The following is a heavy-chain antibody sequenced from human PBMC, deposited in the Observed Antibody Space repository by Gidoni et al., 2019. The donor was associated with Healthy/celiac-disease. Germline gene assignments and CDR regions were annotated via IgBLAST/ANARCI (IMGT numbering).Heavy chain of an antibody. CDR3: AKSRCVYSYGCSEFDY. CDR2: ISGSGGST. D-gene: IGHD5-18*01. Sequence: EVQLLESGGGLVQPGGSLRLSCAASGFTFSSYAMSWVRQAPGKGLEWVSAISGSGGSTYYADSVKGRFTISRDNSKNTLYLQMNSLRAEDTAVYYCAKSRCVYSYGCSEFDYWGQGTLVTVSS. V-gene: IGHV3-23*01. J-gene: IGHJ4*02. CDR1: GFTFSSYA.